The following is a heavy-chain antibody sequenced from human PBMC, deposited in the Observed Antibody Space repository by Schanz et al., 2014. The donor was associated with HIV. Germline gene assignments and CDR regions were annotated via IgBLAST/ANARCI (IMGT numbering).Heavy chain of an antibody. V-gene: IGHV3-21*06. Sequence: VQLVESGGGVVQPGRSLRLSCAASGFTFSNFAMHWVPQAPGKGLEWASTIIGSGGRTYYADSVKGRFTISRDNAKNSLYLQMNSLRVDDTAVYYCARDYRFATDSWGQGTLVTVSS. CDR3: ARDYRFATDS. J-gene: IGHJ4*02. CDR1: GFTFSNFA. D-gene: IGHD3-16*02. CDR2: IIGSGGRT.